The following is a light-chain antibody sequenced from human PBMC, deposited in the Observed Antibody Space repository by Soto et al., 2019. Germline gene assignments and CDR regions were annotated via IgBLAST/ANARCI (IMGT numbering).Light chain of an antibody. J-gene: IGKJ4*01. Sequence: EIVLTQSPATLSLSPGERATLSCRASQSLDSYLAWYQQKPGQPPRLLIYDASSRATGIPARFSGSGSGTDFTLTISSLESEDFAVYYCQQRSDWPITFGAGTKVDIK. CDR1: QSLDSY. V-gene: IGKV3-11*01. CDR3: QQRSDWPIT. CDR2: DAS.